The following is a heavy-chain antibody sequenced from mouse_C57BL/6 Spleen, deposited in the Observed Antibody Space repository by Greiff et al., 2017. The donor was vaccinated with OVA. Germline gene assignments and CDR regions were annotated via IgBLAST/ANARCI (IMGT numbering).Heavy chain of an antibody. CDR1: GYAFSSSW. D-gene: IGHD2-1*01. V-gene: IGHV1-82*01. Sequence: VQLQQSGPELVKPGASVKISCKASGYAFSSSWLNWVKQRPGKGLEWIGRIYPGDGDTNYNGKFKGKAKLTADKSSSTAYMQLSSLTSEDSAVYFCASNYPDWYIDVWGTGTTVTVSS. CDR2: IYPGDGDT. CDR3: ASNYPDWYIDV. J-gene: IGHJ1*03.